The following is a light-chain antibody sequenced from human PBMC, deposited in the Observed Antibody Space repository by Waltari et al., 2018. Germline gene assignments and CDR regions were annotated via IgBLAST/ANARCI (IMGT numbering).Light chain of an antibody. J-gene: IGKJ1*01. CDR1: QSVLYSSNNKTS. Sequence: DIVMTQSPYSLAVSLGERATINCKSSQSVLYSSNNKTSLAWYQQKPGQPPKLLIYWASTRESGVPDRFSGRGSGTDFTLTISSLHAEDVAVYYCQQYYSTPRTFGQGTKVEIK. CDR3: QQYYSTPRT. V-gene: IGKV4-1*01. CDR2: WAS.